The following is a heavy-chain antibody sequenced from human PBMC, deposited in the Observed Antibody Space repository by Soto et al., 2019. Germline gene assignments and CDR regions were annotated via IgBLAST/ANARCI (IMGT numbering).Heavy chain of an antibody. CDR1: GGTLNSYT. CDR2: IIPVLGVA. Sequence: QVQLVQSGAEVKKPGSSVKVSCKASGGTLNSYTINWVRQAPGHGPEWLGRIIPVLGVANYAQTFQGRVTITADKSTSTVYMELTSLRSEDTAVYYCARSSVAAAGTLDNWGPGTLVTVSS. D-gene: IGHD6-13*01. CDR3: ARSSVAAAGTLDN. V-gene: IGHV1-69*02. J-gene: IGHJ4*02.